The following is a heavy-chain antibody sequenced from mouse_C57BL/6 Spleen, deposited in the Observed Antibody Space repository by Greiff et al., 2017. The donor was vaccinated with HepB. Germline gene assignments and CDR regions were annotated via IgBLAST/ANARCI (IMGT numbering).Heavy chain of an antibody. Sequence: EVHLVESGGGLVKPGGSLKLSCAASGFTFSDYGMHWVRQAPEKGLEWVAYISSGSSTIYYADTVKGRFTISRDNAKNTLFLQMTSLRSEDTAMYYCARLGREYYFDYWGQGTTLTVSS. J-gene: IGHJ2*01. D-gene: IGHD4-1*01. CDR1: GFTFSDYG. V-gene: IGHV5-17*01. CDR3: ARLGREYYFDY. CDR2: ISSGSSTI.